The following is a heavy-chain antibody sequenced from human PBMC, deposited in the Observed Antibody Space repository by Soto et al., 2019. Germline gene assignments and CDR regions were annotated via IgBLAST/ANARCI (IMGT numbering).Heavy chain of an antibody. CDR1: VDSISRFY. Sequence: SETLSLTCTVFVDSISRFYWSWIRQPPGQGLEWVGYIHYSGATDYNPSLKSRVTISGDTSKKQFSLRLTSVTAADTAVYYCARDRRGYSGYDYANFDYWGQGTLVTVSS. CDR3: ARDRRGYSGYDYANFDY. J-gene: IGHJ4*02. CDR2: IHYSGAT. V-gene: IGHV4-59*12. D-gene: IGHD5-12*01.